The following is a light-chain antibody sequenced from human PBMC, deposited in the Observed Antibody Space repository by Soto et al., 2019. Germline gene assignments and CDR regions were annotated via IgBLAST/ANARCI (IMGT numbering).Light chain of an antibody. CDR3: CTYAFSSAIVV. CDR1: SSDVGSYNL. Sequence: QSALTQPASVSGSPGQSITISFTGTSSDVGSYNLVSGYQQHPGKAPKLMIYEGSKRPSGVSNRFSGSKSGNTAYLTISGLHAEDEADYCCCTYAFSSAIVVVGGGTKLTVL. CDR2: EGS. J-gene: IGLJ2*01. V-gene: IGLV2-23*01.